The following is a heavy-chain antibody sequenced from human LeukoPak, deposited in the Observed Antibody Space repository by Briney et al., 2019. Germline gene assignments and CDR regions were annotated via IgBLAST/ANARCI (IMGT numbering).Heavy chain of an antibody. Sequence: SETLSLTCTVSGGSISSSSYYWGWIRQPPGKGLEWIGSIYYSGSTYYNPSLKSRVTISVDTSKNQFSLKLSSVTAADTAVYYCARDVVSGYGNAFDIWGQGTMVTVSS. CDR1: GGSISSSSYY. CDR2: IYYSGST. CDR3: ARDVVSGYGNAFDI. D-gene: IGHD4-17*01. V-gene: IGHV4-39*07. J-gene: IGHJ3*02.